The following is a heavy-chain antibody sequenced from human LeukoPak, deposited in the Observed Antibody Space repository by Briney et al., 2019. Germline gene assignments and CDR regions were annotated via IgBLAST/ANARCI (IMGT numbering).Heavy chain of an antibody. CDR2: IYYSGST. J-gene: IGHJ4*02. CDR3: ASSDTALYYFDY. CDR1: GGSVSSGSYY. D-gene: IGHD5-18*01. Sequence: PSETLSLTCTVSGGSVSSGSYYWSWIRQPPGKGLEWIGYIYYSGSTDYNPFLKSRVTISIDTSRHQFSLKLSSVTAADTAVYYCASSDTALYYFDYWGQGTLVTVSS. V-gene: IGHV4-61*01.